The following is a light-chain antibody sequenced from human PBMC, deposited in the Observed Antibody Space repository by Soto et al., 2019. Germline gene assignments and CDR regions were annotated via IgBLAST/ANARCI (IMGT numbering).Light chain of an antibody. CDR1: SGDVGAYNY. Sequence: QSALTQPASVSGSPGQSITISCTGTSGDVGAYNYVSWYQQHPGKAPKLMIYEVTSRPSGVSNRFSGSKSGNMASLSISGLQAEDEADYYCSSYTTTSTWVFGGGTKLTVL. CDR3: SSYTTTSTWV. J-gene: IGLJ3*02. V-gene: IGLV2-14*01. CDR2: EVT.